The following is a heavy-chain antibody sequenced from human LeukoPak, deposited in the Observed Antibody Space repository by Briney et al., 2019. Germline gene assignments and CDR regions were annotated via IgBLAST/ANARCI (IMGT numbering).Heavy chain of an antibody. CDR1: GGSINSNTYY. V-gene: IGHV4-39*07. D-gene: IGHD2-21*01. CDR2: INPSGKT. CDR3: ARDGGELLLSWFDP. Sequence: SETLSLTCTVSGGSINSNTYYWGWIRQPPGKGLEWIADINPSGKTHYNPSLKSRVTISVDTSKNQFSLHLTSVTAADTAVYYCARDGGELLLSWFDPWGQGTLVSVSS. J-gene: IGHJ5*02.